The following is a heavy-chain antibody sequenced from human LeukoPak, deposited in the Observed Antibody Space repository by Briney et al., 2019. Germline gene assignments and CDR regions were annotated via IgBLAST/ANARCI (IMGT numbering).Heavy chain of an antibody. CDR1: GFIFSSYW. V-gene: IGHV3-74*01. CDR3: ARGYSGTYRIDY. D-gene: IGHD1-26*01. J-gene: IGHJ4*02. CDR2: INSDGSST. Sequence: PGGSLRLSCAASGFIFSSYWMHWVPQAPGKGLVWVSRINSDGSSTSYADSVKGRFTISRDNAKNTLSLQMNRLRADDTAVYYCARGYSGTYRIDYWGQGTLVTVSS.